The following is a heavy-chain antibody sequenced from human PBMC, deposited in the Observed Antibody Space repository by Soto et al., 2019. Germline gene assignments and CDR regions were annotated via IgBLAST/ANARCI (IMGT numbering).Heavy chain of an antibody. CDR3: AKECDLPTVAPGAYVI. D-gene: IGHD4-17*01. J-gene: IGHJ3*02. CDR1: GFTFSSYG. CDR2: ISYGGSNK. Sequence: GGSLRLSCAASGFTFSSYGMHWVRQAPGKGLEWVAVISYGGSNKYYADSVKGRFTISRDNSKNTLYLQMNSLRAEDTAVYYCAKECDLPTVAPGAYVIWGLGTMVSV. V-gene: IGHV3-30*18.